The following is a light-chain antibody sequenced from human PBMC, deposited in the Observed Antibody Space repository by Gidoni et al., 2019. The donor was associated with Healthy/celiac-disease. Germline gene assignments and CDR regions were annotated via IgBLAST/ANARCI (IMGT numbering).Light chain of an antibody. CDR3: QQSYSTLWT. CDR2: AAS. J-gene: IGKJ1*01. Sequence: DIQMTQSPSSLSASVGDRVTITCRASQSISSYLNWYQQKPGKDPKLLIYAASSLQSGVPSRFSGSGSGTDFTLTISSLQPEDFATYYCQQSYSTLWTFGQXTKVEIK. V-gene: IGKV1-39*01. CDR1: QSISSY.